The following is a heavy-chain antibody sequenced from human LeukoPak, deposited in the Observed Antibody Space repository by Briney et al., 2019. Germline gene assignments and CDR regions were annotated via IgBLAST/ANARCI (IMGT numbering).Heavy chain of an antibody. Sequence: GGSLRPSCAASGFTFSSYWMHWVRQAPGKGLVWVSHINSDVSSTSYADSVKGRFTISRDNAKNTLYLQMNSLRAEDTAVYYCARDWEYSYGYSADYWGQGTLVTVSS. CDR1: GFTFSSYW. J-gene: IGHJ4*02. V-gene: IGHV3-74*01. CDR3: ARDWEYSYGYSADY. CDR2: INSDVSST. D-gene: IGHD5-18*01.